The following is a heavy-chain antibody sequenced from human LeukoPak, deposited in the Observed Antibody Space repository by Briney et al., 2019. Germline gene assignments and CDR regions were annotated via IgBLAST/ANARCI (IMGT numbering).Heavy chain of an antibody. V-gene: IGHV3-13*01. J-gene: IGHJ6*02. CDR1: GFTFSSYD. CDR2: IGTAGDT. CDR3: ARGAANYCSSISCYPGSYGMDV. Sequence: GGSLRLSCAASGFTFSSYDMHWVRQATGKGLEWVSAIGTAGDTYYPGSVKGRFTISRENAKNSLYLQMNSLRAGDTAVYYCARGAANYCSSISCYPGSYGMDVWGQGTTVTVSS. D-gene: IGHD2-2*01.